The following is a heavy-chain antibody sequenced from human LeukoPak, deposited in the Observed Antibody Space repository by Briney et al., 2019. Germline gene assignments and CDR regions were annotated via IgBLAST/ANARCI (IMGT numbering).Heavy chain of an antibody. CDR2: IYSGGST. CDR1: GFTVSSNY. J-gene: IGHJ3*02. CDR3: ATVDTAMVTRAFDI. V-gene: IGHV3-53*01. D-gene: IGHD5-18*01. Sequence: AGGSLRLSCAASGFTVSSNYMSWVRQAPGKGLEWVSVIYSGGSTYYADSVKGRFTISRDNSKNTLYLQMNSLRAEDTAVYYCATVDTAMVTRAFDIWGQGTMVTVSS.